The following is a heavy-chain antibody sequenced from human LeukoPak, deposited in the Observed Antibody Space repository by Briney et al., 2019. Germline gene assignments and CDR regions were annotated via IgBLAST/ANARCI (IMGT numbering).Heavy chain of an antibody. CDR1: GYTFTGYY. CDR2: INPNSGGT. D-gene: IGHD6-6*01. CDR3: ARGHSSLRLYYFDY. V-gene: IGHV1-2*02. Sequence: ASVKVSCKASGYTFTGYYMHWVRQAPGQGLEWMGWINPNSGGTNYAQKFEGRVTMTRDTSISTADMELSSLTSEDTAVYYCARGHSSLRLYYFDYGGKGTLVPVSS. J-gene: IGHJ4*02.